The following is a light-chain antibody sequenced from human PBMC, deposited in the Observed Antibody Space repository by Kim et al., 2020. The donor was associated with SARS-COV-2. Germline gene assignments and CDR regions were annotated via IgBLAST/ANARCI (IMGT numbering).Light chain of an antibody. J-gene: IGLJ1*01. CDR3: SSYTSSYTYV. CDR2: DVS. V-gene: IGLV2-14*01. CDR1: SSDVGGYNY. Sequence: QSALTQPASVSGSPGQSITISCTGTSSDVGGYNYVSWYQQHPGKAPKLMIYDVSKRPSGVSNRFSGSKSGNTASLTISGLQAEDEADYYCSSYTSSYTYVFGTGTKV.